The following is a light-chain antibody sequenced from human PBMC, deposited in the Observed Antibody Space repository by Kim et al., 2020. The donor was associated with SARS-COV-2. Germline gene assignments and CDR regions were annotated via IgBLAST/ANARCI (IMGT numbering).Light chain of an antibody. CDR3: QQYYSTPRT. CDR1: QRVLYSSNNKNY. V-gene: IGKV4-1*01. CDR2: WAS. J-gene: IGKJ2*02. Sequence: ATINCTSRQRVLYSSNNKNYLAMYQQKPGHPPKLLIYWASTRQSGVPDRFSGSVSGTDFTLTISSLQSEDVAVYYCQQYYSTPRTFGQGTKLAI.